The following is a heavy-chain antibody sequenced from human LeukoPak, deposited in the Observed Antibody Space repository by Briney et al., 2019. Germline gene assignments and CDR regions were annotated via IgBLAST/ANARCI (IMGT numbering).Heavy chain of an antibody. CDR3: ARTGEYSGSGPSWAFDI. Sequence: PSETLSLTCSVSGGSISGYYWTWVRQPPGKGLEWIGQIHYSGRADYNPSLKSRITMSVDTSRNQISLKLSSVTTSDTAVYYCARTGEYSGSGPSWAFDIWGQGTMVTVSS. D-gene: IGHD3-10*01. J-gene: IGHJ3*02. V-gene: IGHV4-59*01. CDR2: IHYSGRA. CDR1: GGSISGYY.